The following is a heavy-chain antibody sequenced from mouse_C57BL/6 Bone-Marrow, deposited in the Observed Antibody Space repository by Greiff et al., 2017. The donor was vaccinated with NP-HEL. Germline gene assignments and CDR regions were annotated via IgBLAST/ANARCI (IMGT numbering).Heavy chain of an antibody. CDR1: GYTFTSYG. J-gene: IGHJ4*01. Sequence: QVQLQQSGAELARPGASVKLSCKASGYTFTSYGISWVKQRTGQGLEWIGEIYPRSGNTYYNEKFKGKATLTADKSSSTAYMELRSLTSEDSADYFCARGIITTVVAHYYAMDYWGQGTSVTVSS. D-gene: IGHD1-1*01. CDR2: IYPRSGNT. V-gene: IGHV1-81*01. CDR3: ARGIITTVVAHYYAMDY.